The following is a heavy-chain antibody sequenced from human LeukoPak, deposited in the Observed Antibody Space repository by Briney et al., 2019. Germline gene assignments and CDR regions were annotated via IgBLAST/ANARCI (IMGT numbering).Heavy chain of an antibody. D-gene: IGHD4-17*01. CDR2: INWNGGST. CDR1: GFTFDDYG. V-gene: IGHV3-20*04. CDR3: AKEGYYGDEPDY. J-gene: IGHJ4*02. Sequence: GGSLRLSCAASGFTFDDYGMSWVRQAPGKGLEWVSGINWNGGSTGYADSVKGRFTISRDNAKNSLYLQMNSLRAEDTAVYYCAKEGYYGDEPDYWGQGTLVTVSS.